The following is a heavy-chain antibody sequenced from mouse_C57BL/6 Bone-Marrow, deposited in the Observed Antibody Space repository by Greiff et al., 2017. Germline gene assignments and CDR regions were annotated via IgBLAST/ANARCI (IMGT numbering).Heavy chain of an antibody. CDR1: GYTFTSYW. CDR2: IYPGSGST. CDR3: AIPSDSNYGYFDV. D-gene: IGHD2-5*01. Sequence: VQLQQPGAELVKPGASVKMSCKASGYTFTSYWITWVKQRPGQGLEWIGDIYPGSGSTNYNEKFKSKATLTVDPSSSTAHMKLSSLTSEDSAVYYCAIPSDSNYGYFDVWGTGTTVTVSS. V-gene: IGHV1-55*01. J-gene: IGHJ1*03.